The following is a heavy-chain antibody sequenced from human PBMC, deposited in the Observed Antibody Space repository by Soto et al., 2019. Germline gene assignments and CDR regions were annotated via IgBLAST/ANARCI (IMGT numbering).Heavy chain of an antibody. CDR3: ATATISPVSATFHHYGMDV. D-gene: IGHD6-25*01. CDR2: IMPVFDTT. J-gene: IGHJ6*02. V-gene: IGHV1-69*01. CDR1: GGTFNNFA. Sequence: QVQLVQSGAEVRKPGSSVKVSCQTSGGTFNNFAFTWVRQAPGQGLEWLGGIMPVFDTTTSAASFQGRITITADDLRNTVYMEMKTLRFDDTAVYYCATATISPVSATFHHYGMDVWGQGTTVTVSS.